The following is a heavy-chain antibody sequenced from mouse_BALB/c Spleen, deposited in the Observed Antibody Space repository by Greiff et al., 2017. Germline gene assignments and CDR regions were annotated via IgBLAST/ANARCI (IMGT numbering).Heavy chain of an antibody. D-gene: IGHD1-2*01. J-gene: IGHJ3*01. CDR2: IWGDGST. V-gene: IGHV2-6-7*01. Sequence: VKLMESGPGLVAPSQSLSITCNVSGFSLTGYGVNWVRQPPGKGLEWLGMIWGDGSTDYNSALKSRLSISKDNSKSQVFLKMNSLQTDDTARYYCARDQRDGYTPFAYWGQGTLVTVSA. CDR1: GFSLTGYG. CDR3: ARDQRDGYTPFAY.